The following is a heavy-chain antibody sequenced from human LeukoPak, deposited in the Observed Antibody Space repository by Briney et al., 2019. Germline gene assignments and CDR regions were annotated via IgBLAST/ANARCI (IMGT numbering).Heavy chain of an antibody. CDR3: ARANGDYVMSIDY. D-gene: IGHD4-17*01. J-gene: IGHJ4*02. CDR1: GGSISSYY. Sequence: SETLSLTCTVSGGSISSYYWSWIRQPPGKGLEWIGYVYYSGSTNYNPSLKSRVTISVDTSKNQFSLKLSSVTAADTAVYYCARANGDYVMSIDYWGQGTLVTVSS. CDR2: VYYSGST. V-gene: IGHV4-59*01.